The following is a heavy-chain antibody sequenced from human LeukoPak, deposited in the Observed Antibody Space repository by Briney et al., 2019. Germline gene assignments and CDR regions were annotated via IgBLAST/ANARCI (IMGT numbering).Heavy chain of an antibody. D-gene: IGHD3-22*01. Sequence: PGGSLRLSCAASGFTFSSYGMHWVRQAPGKGLEWVAVIWYDGSNKYYADSVKGRFTTSRDNSKNTLYLQMNSLRAEDTAVYYCARDRLFGGYYFDYWGQGTLVTVSS. V-gene: IGHV3-33*01. CDR3: ARDRLFGGYYFDY. CDR2: IWYDGSNK. CDR1: GFTFSSYG. J-gene: IGHJ4*02.